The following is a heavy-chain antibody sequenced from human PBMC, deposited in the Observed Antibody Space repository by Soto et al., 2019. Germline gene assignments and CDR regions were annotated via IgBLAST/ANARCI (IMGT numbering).Heavy chain of an antibody. CDR2: VHHSGST. V-gene: IGHV4-34*01. CDR3: ARGVDSWSGYLF. CDR1: GGSFDGYY. D-gene: IGHD3-3*01. J-gene: IGHJ4*02. Sequence: SETLSLTCALYGGSFDGYYWSLIRQSPGKGLGRIGEVHHSGSTKYNPPLKSRVSLSVDTSTKQFSLKMTSMTAADRGVYYCARGVDSWSGYLFWGQGTPVTVSS.